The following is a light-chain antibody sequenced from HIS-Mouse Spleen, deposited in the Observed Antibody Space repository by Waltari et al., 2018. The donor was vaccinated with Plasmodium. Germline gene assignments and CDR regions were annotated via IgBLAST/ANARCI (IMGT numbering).Light chain of an antibody. V-gene: IGKV3-15*01. CDR2: GAS. Sequence: EIVMTQSPATLSVSQGDRATLSCRASQSVSSNLAWYQQKPGQDPRRLISGASTRATGIPARFSGRGSGTEFTLTISSRQSEDFAVYYCQQYNNWSFTFGPGTKVDIK. CDR3: QQYNNWSFT. J-gene: IGKJ3*01. CDR1: QSVSSN.